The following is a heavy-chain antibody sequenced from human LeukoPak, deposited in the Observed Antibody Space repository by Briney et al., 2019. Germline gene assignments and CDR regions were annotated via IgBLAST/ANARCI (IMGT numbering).Heavy chain of an antibody. CDR3: ARDVGGNLGDAFDI. Sequence: GGSLRPSCAASGFTFSNYWMHWVRQAPGKGLVWVSRINSDGSNATYADSVKGRFTISRDNAKNTLYVQMNSLRAEDAAVYYCARDVGGNLGDAFDIWGQGTMVTVSS. CDR2: INSDGSNA. CDR1: GFTFSNYW. D-gene: IGHD4-23*01. J-gene: IGHJ3*02. V-gene: IGHV3-74*03.